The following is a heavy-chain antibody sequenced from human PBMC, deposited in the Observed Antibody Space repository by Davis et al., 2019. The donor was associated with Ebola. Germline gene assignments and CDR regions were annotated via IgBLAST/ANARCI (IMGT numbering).Heavy chain of an antibody. Sequence: ASVKVSCKASGYTFTSYAMNWVRQAPGQGLEWMGWIGPYKENTYYAQKVQGRVTMTTDTSTSTAYMELRSLRSDDTAVYYCARTPGQKYLQSFDYWAQGTLVTVSS. CDR2: IGPYKENT. D-gene: IGHD4-11*01. V-gene: IGHV1-18*01. J-gene: IGHJ4*02. CDR1: GYTFTSYA. CDR3: ARTPGQKYLQSFDY.